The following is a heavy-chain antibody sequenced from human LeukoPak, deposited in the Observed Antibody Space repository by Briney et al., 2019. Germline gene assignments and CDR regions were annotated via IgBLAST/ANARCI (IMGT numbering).Heavy chain of an antibody. J-gene: IGHJ4*02. CDR1: GFTFSSYW. Sequence: GGSLRLSCAASGFTFSSYWMSWVRQAPGKGLEWVANIKQDGSEKSYVDSVKVRFTISRDNAKNSLYLQMNSLRAEDTGVYYCARYCSSSSCYKGFDYWGQGTLVTVSS. V-gene: IGHV3-7*01. CDR2: IKQDGSEK. D-gene: IGHD2-2*02. CDR3: ARYCSSSSCYKGFDY.